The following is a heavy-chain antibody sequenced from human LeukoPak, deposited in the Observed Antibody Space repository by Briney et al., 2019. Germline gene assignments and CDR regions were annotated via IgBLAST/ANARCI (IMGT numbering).Heavy chain of an antibody. CDR2: IYYSGST. Sequence: PSETLSLTCTVSGGSISSYYWSWIRQPPGKGLEWIGYIYYSGSTNYNPSLKSRVTISVDTSKNQFSLKLSSVTAADTAVYYCARGLYDSSGYYDYYYYYYMDVWGKGTTVTVSS. CDR1: GGSISSYY. V-gene: IGHV4-59*01. D-gene: IGHD3-22*01. J-gene: IGHJ6*03. CDR3: ARGLYDSSGYYDYYYYYYMDV.